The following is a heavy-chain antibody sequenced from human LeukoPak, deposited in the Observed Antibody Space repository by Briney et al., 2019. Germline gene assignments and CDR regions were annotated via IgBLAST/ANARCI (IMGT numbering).Heavy chain of an antibody. CDR3: AKYGSGNYIYYYGMDV. D-gene: IGHD1-26*01. Sequence: GGSLRLSCAASGFTVSSNYMSWVRQAPGKGLEWVSVIYSGGSTYYADSVKGRFTISRDNSKNTLYLQMNSLRDEDTAVYYCAKYGSGNYIYYYGMDVWGQGTTVTVSS. CDR1: GFTVSSNY. J-gene: IGHJ6*02. CDR2: IYSGGST. V-gene: IGHV3-66*01.